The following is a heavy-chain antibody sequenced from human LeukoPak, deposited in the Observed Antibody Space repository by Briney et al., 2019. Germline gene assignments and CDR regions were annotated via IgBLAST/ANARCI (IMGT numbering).Heavy chain of an antibody. CDR2: IYSGGGA. J-gene: IGHJ5*02. CDR1: GFTVTSNY. D-gene: IGHD3-10*02. CDR3: ARVFPPNWFDP. V-gene: IGHV3-66*01. Sequence: GGSLRLSCAASGFTVTSNYMSWVRQAPGKGLEWVSIIYSGGGAYYADSVKGRFAISRDNSRNTLFLQMNSLRAEDTAMYYCARVFPPNWFDPWGQGTLVTVSS.